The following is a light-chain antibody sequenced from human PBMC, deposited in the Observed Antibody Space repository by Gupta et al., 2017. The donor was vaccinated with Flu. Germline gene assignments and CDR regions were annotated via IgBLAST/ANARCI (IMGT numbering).Light chain of an antibody. V-gene: IGKV3-15*01. CDR2: GAS. CDR1: QSVSNN. Sequence: EIVMTQSPDTLSVSPGERATLSCRASQSVSNNLAWYQQKPGQAPSLLIFGASTRATGIPARFSGSGSGTDFTLTISSLQSEDSAAYYCQQYNKWPLTFGEGTKVEIK. CDR3: QQYNKWPLT. J-gene: IGKJ1*01.